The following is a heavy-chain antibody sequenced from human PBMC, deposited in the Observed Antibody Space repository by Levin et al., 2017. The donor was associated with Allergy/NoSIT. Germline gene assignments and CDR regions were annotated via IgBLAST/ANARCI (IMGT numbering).Heavy chain of an antibody. J-gene: IGHJ5*02. V-gene: IGHV3-33*01. D-gene: IGHD2-2*01. CDR1: GFTFSSSG. CDR3: ARQEPAAKRDWFDP. Sequence: LSLTCAASGFTFSSSGMHWVRQAPGKGLEWVAVIWYDGSKKYYADSVKGRLTISRDNSKNTMFLQMNSLRAEDTAVYYCARQEPAAKRDWFDPWGQGTLVTVSS. CDR2: IWYDGSKK.